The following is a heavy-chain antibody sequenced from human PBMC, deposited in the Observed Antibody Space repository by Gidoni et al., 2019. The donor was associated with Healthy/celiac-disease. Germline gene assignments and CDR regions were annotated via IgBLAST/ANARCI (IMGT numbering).Heavy chain of an antibody. CDR2: IYWNDDK. CDR1: GFSPSTSGVG. D-gene: IGHD3-10*01. V-gene: IGHV2-5*01. CDR3: AHIHEKTRIYGSGRYPFDY. J-gene: IGHJ4*02. Sequence: QITLKESGPTLVKPTQTLTLTCTFSGFSPSTSGVGVGWIRQPPGKALEWLALIYWNDDKRYSPSLKSRLTITKDTSKNQVVLTMTNMDPVDTATYYCAHIHEKTRIYGSGRYPFDYWGQGTLVTVSS.